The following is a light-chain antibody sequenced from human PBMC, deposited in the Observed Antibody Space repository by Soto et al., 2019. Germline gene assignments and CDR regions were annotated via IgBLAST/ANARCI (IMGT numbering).Light chain of an antibody. CDR2: DVS. CDR3: CSYTTSNTRQIV. J-gene: IGLJ1*01. Sequence: QSVLTQPSPVFGAPGQSITISLPGNNSEGFGYNYVSWYQQHPGKAPKFMIYDVSNRPSGVSNRFSGSKSGNTASLTISGLQAEDEADYYCCSYTTSNTRQIVFGTGTKVTVL. V-gene: IGLV2-14*01. CDR1: NSEGFGYNY.